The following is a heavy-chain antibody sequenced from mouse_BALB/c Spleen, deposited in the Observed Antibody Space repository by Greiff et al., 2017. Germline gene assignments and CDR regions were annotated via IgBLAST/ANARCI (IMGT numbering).Heavy chain of an antibody. CDR1: GYSITSDYA. V-gene: IGHV3-2*02. CDR2: ISYSGST. D-gene: IGHD1-1*01. J-gene: IGHJ1*01. Sequence: EVQGVESGPGLVKPSQSLSLTCTVTGYSITSDYAWNWIRQFPGNKLEWMGYISYSGSTSYNPSLKSRISITRDTSKNQFFLQLNSVTTEDTATYYCARGNYVDWYFDVWGAGTTVTVSS. CDR3: ARGNYVDWYFDV.